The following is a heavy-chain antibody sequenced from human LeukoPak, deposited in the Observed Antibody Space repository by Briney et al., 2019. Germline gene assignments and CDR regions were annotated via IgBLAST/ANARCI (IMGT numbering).Heavy chain of an antibody. CDR3: AKVPPLSTVGYGMDV. CDR2: INTNTGNP. CDR1: GYTFTNYA. J-gene: IGHJ6*02. V-gene: IGHV7-4-1*02. D-gene: IGHD4-11*01. Sequence: ASVKVSCKASGYTFTNYAMNWVRQAPGQRLEWMGWINTNTGNPTYAQGFTGRFVFSLDTSVSTAYLQISSLKAEDTAVYYCAKVPPLSTVGYGMDVWGQGTTVTVSS.